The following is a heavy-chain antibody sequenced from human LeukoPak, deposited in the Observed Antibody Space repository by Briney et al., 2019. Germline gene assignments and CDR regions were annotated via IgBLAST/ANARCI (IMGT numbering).Heavy chain of an antibody. J-gene: IGHJ4*02. CDR3: STATYSSGYHYFES. Sequence: GGSLRLSCAASKFTFGAYSMNWVRQAPGKGPEWVSSISHSGTPTYYADSVRGRFTISRDNAKNSLYLQMNTLRAEDTAVYFCSTATYSSGYHYFESWGQGTLVTVSS. CDR2: ISHSGTPT. CDR1: KFTFGAYS. V-gene: IGHV3-21*01. D-gene: IGHD5-18*01.